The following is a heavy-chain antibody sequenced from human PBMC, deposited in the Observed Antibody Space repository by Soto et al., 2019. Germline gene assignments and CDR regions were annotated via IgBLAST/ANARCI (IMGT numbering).Heavy chain of an antibody. V-gene: IGHV5-51*01. CDR3: ARHGGVPAAIQDPYSNYYYYYGMDV. D-gene: IGHD2-2*02. Sequence: PGESLKISCKGSGYSFTSYWIGWVRQMPGKGLEWMGIIYPGDSDTRYSPSFQGQVTISADKSISTAYLQWSSLKASDTAMYYCARHGGVPAAIQDPYSNYYYYYGMDVWGQGTTVTVSS. CDR1: GYSFTSYW. CDR2: IYPGDSDT. J-gene: IGHJ6*02.